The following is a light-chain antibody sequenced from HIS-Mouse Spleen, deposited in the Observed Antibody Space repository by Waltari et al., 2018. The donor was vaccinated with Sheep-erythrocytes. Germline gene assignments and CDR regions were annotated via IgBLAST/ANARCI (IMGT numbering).Light chain of an antibody. CDR1: KLGDKY. V-gene: IGLV3-1*01. CDR3: QAWDSSTAV. CDR2: QGS. Sequence: SYELTQPPSVSVSPGQTASITCSGDKLGDKYACWYQQKPGQSPVLVIYQGSKRPSGNPERFAGSNARNTATLTISGTQAMDEADYYCQAWDSSTAVFGGGTKLTVL. J-gene: IGLJ2*01.